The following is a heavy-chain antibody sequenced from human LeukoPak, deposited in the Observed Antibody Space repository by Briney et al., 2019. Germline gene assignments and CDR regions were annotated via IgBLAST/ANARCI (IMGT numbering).Heavy chain of an antibody. Sequence: SGTLSLTCTVSGGSISSYYWSWIRQPPGKGLEWIGYIYYNGNTNYNPSLKSRVTISVDTSKNQFSLRLSSVTAADTAVYYCARRPERSHSFDFWGQGTLVTVSS. CDR1: GGSISSYY. CDR2: IYYNGNT. J-gene: IGHJ4*02. D-gene: IGHD5-24*01. V-gene: IGHV4-59*08. CDR3: ARRPERSHSFDF.